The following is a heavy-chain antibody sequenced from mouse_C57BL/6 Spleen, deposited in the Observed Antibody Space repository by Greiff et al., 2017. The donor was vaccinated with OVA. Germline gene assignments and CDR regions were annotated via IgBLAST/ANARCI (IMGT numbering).Heavy chain of an antibody. V-gene: IGHV1-18*01. Sequence: EVQLQQSGPELVKPGASVKIPCKASGYTFTDYNMDWVKQSHGKSLEWIGDINPNNGGTNYNQKFKGKATLTVDKSSSTAYMELRSLTSEDTAVYYCARKDDYDVGYYAMDYWGQGTSVTVSS. J-gene: IGHJ4*01. CDR2: INPNNGGT. D-gene: IGHD2-4*01. CDR3: ARKDDYDVGYYAMDY. CDR1: GYTFTDYN.